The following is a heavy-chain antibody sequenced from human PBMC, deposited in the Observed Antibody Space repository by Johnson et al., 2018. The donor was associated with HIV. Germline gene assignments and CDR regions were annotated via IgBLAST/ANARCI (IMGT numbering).Heavy chain of an antibody. D-gene: IGHD6-6*01. CDR2: IYSGGST. Sequence: EQLVESGGGLVQPGGSLRLSCAASGFTVSSNYMRWVRQAPGKGLEWVSVIYSGGSTYYADSVKGRFTSSRDNSKNTLYLQLNSLRAEDTAVYYCARVSSSSSFDAFDIWGQGTMVTVSS. V-gene: IGHV3-66*02. CDR1: GFTVSSNY. CDR3: ARVSSSSSFDAFDI. J-gene: IGHJ3*02.